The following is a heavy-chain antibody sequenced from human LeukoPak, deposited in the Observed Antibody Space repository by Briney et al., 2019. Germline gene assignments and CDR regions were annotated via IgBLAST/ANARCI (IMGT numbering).Heavy chain of an antibody. V-gene: IGHV5-51*01. J-gene: IGHJ4*02. CDR2: IYPGDSDT. CDR1: GYSFTSYW. Sequence: PGESLKISCKGSGYSFTSYWIGWVRQMPGKGLEWMGIIYPGDSDTRYRPSFQGQVNISADKSISTAYLQWDSLKASDTAMYYCARASKKWEAVAGSPLDYWGQGTLVTVSS. D-gene: IGHD6-19*01. CDR3: ARASKKWEAVAGSPLDY.